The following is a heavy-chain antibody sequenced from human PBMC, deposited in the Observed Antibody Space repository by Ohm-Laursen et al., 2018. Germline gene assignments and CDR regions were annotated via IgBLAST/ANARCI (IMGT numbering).Heavy chain of an antibody. Sequence: SLRLSCAASGFTFTNYAMSWVRQAPGKGLEWVSALSPGGGTNTYYTDSVRGRFTISRDNSKNTLYLQMNSLRAEDTAVYYCAKVPLWFGEFSHFDYWGQGTLVTVSS. D-gene: IGHD3-10*01. J-gene: IGHJ4*02. V-gene: IGHV3-23*01. CDR2: LSPGGGTNT. CDR1: GFTFTNYA. CDR3: AKVPLWFGEFSHFDY.